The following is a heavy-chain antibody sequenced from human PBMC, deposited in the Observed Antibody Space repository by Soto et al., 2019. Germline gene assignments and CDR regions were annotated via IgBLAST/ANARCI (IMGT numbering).Heavy chain of an antibody. Sequence: QVQLVQSGAEVKKPGSSVKVSCKASGGTFSSYAISWVRQAPGQGLEWMGGIIPIFGTANYAQKFQGRVTITADESTSTAYMELSSLRSEETAVYYCARDLGRNYDFWSGWQTDAFDIWGQGTMVTVSS. CDR2: IIPIFGTA. D-gene: IGHD3-3*01. V-gene: IGHV1-69*01. CDR3: ARDLGRNYDFWSGWQTDAFDI. J-gene: IGHJ3*02. CDR1: GGTFSSYA.